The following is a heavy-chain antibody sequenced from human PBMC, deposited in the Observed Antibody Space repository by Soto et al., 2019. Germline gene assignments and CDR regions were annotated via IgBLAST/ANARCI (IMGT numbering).Heavy chain of an antibody. CDR2: INHSGST. Sequence: GTLTLTGAVYGGSFSCYYWSWIRQPPGKGLEWIGEINHSGSTNYNASLKSRVTISVDTSKTQFSLKLSSVTAADTAVYYGARGRMXRGVPTPSTTGYYGMDVWGQGTTVTVSS. CDR3: ARGRMXRGVPTPSTTGYYGMDV. D-gene: IGHD3-10*01. J-gene: IGHJ6*02. CDR1: GGSFSCYY. V-gene: IGHV4-34*01.